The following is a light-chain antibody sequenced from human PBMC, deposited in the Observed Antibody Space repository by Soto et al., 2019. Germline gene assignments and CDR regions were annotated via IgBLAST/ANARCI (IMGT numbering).Light chain of an antibody. CDR1: QSISSW. V-gene: IGKV1-5*01. CDR3: QQYNSYPYI. CDR2: DAS. Sequence: DIPMTQSPSTLSASVGDRVTITCRASQSISSWLAWHQQKPGKAPKLLIYDASSLESGAPSRFSGSGSGTEFTLSISSLQPDDFATYYCQQYNSYPYIFGQGTKLEIK. J-gene: IGKJ2*01.